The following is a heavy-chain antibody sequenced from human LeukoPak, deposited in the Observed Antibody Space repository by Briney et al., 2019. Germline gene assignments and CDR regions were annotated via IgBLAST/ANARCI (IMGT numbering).Heavy chain of an antibody. Sequence: PGGSLRLSCAASGFTFSSYTMNWVRQAPGKGLEWVSYISSSSSHIYYADSVKGRFTISRDNAENSLYLQMNSLRAEDTAVYYCARGSEGYCSGGGCYYGRDVWGQGTTVTVSS. CDR1: GFTFSSYT. D-gene: IGHD2-15*01. CDR2: ISSSSSHI. V-gene: IGHV3-21*01. J-gene: IGHJ6*01. CDR3: ARGSEGYCSGGGCYYGRDV.